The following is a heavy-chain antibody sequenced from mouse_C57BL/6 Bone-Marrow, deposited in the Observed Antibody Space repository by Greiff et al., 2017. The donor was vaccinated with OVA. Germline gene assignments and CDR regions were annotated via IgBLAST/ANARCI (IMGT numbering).Heavy chain of an antibody. CDR1: GYTFTDYD. Sequence: QVQLQQSGAELVRPGASVTLSCKASGYTFTDYDMHWVKQTPVHGLEWIGAIDPETGGTAYNQKFKGKAILTADKSSSTAYMELRSLTSEDSAVYYCTRGYSNYYAMDYWGQGTSGTVSS. J-gene: IGHJ4*01. V-gene: IGHV1-15*01. D-gene: IGHD2-5*01. CDR3: TRGYSNYYAMDY. CDR2: IDPETGGT.